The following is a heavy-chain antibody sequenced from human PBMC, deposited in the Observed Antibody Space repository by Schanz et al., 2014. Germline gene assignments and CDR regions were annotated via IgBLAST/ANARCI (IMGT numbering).Heavy chain of an antibody. CDR2: IIPILGIA. V-gene: IGHV1-69*02. CDR1: GGTFNSYT. CDR3: ARSNYYDNSDYYNSFDY. D-gene: IGHD3-22*01. Sequence: QAQLMQSGPELKRPGASVKVSCKASGGTFNSYTINWVRQAPGQGLEWMGRIIPILGIANYAQKFQGRVTNTADKSTSTAYMDLSSLRPEDTAVYYCARSNYYDNSDYYNSFDYWGQGTLVTVSS. J-gene: IGHJ4*02.